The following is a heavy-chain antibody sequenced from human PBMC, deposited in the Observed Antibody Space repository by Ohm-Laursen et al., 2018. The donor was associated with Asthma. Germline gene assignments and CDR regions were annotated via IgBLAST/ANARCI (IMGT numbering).Heavy chain of an antibody. J-gene: IGHJ4*02. CDR3: AHHSCSGGSCYSAFDF. Sequence: TQTLTLTCTFSGSSLTTYGVGVGWIRQPPGKALEWLALIYWDDDKRYSPSLKTRLTITKDTSKNQVVLSMTNMDPVDTATYYCAHHSCSGGSCYSAFDFWGQGTLVTVSS. CDR2: IYWDDDK. D-gene: IGHD2-15*01. V-gene: IGHV2-5*02. CDR1: GSSLTTYGVG.